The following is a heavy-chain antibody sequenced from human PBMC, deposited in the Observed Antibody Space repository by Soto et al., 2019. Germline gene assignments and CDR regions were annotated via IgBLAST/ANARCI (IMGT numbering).Heavy chain of an antibody. CDR1: GGSISSYY. Sequence: QVQLQESGPGLVKPSETLSLTCTVSGGSISSYYWSWIRQPPGKGLEWIGYIYYSGSTNYNPSLKSRVTISVDTSKNQFSLKLSSVTAADTAVYYCATSANWNYEGAFVIWGQGTMVTVSS. V-gene: IGHV4-59*01. D-gene: IGHD1-7*01. J-gene: IGHJ3*02. CDR2: IYYSGST. CDR3: ATSANWNYEGAFVI.